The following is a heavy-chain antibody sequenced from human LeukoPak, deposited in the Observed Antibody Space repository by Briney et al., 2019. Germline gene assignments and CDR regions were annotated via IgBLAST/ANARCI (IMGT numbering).Heavy chain of an antibody. CDR1: GGSIITYY. CDR3: ANSGYYYSPFDY. CDR2: IFDSGST. V-gene: IGHV4-59*08. J-gene: IGHJ4*02. Sequence: SETLSLTCNVPGGSIITYYWSWIRQPPGKGLEWIGNIFDSGSTYYNPSLKSRVTISVDTSKNQFSLKLSSVTAADTAVYYCANSGYYYSPFDYWGQGTLVSVSS. D-gene: IGHD3-22*01.